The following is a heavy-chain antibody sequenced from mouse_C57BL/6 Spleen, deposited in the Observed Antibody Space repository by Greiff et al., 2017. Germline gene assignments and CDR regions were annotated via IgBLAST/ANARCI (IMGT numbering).Heavy chain of an antibody. CDR2: ISSGGSYT. D-gene: IGHD2-3*01. V-gene: IGHV5-6*01. CDR1: GFTFSSYG. CDR3: ARHEGYGRYYFDY. Sequence: EVMLVESGGDLVKPGGSLKLSCAASGFTFSSYGMSWVRQTPDKRLEWVATISSGGSYTYYPDSVKGRFTISRDNAKNTLYLQMSSLKSEDTAMYYCARHEGYGRYYFDYWGQGTTLTVSS. J-gene: IGHJ2*01.